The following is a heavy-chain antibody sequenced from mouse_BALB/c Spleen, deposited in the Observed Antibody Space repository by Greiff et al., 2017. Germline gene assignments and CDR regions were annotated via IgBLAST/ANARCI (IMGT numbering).Heavy chain of an antibody. V-gene: IGHV5-6-3*01. Sequence: EVKLVESGGGLVQPGGSLKLSCAASGFTFSSYGMSWVRQTPDKRLELVATINSNGGSTYYPDSVKGRFTISRDNAKNTLYLQMSSLKSEDTAMYYCARDEYGNYWFAYWGQGTLVTVSA. J-gene: IGHJ3*01. CDR2: INSNGGST. CDR3: ARDEYGNYWFAY. CDR1: GFTFSSYG. D-gene: IGHD2-10*02.